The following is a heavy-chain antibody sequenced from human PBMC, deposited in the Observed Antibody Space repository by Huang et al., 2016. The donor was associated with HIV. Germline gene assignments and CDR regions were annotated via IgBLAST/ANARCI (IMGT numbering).Heavy chain of an antibody. CDR2: INPGKGRI. D-gene: IGHD2-2*03. CDR1: GYIFTTYS. J-gene: IGHJ3*01. CDR3: ARAARGDGYHGAFDV. Sequence: QVQLVQSGTEFKKPGASLKLSCAASGYIFTTYSIHWFRRVPGQSLQWLGWINPGKGRIPVLQSFNGRVMLSRDLSAATVYMQLSGLTADDTATYFCARAARGDGYHGAFDVWGQGTMVTV. V-gene: IGHV1-3*01.